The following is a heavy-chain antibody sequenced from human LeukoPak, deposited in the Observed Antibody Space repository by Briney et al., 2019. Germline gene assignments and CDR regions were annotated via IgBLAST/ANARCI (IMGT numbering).Heavy chain of an antibody. J-gene: IGHJ5*02. CDR1: GFSFSNYV. V-gene: IGHV3-23*01. CDR3: AKDVWGPTAMKNNWFDP. CDR2: ISGSGEST. D-gene: IGHD3-16*01. Sequence: GGSLRLSCAASGFSFSNYVMTWVRQAPGKGLEWVSMISGSGESTTYAGSVEGRFTVSRDNSQNTLYLQMDSLRGDDTALYYCAKDVWGPTAMKNNWFDPWGQGTLVTVS.